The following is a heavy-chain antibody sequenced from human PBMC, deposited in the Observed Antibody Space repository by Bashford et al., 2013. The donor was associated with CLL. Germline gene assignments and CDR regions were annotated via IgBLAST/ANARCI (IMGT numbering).Heavy chain of an antibody. CDR3: ARGPMIVVVINPGEPYYYYYYGMDV. CDR1: GGSFSGYY. Sequence: SETLSLTCAVYGGSFSGYYWSWIRQPPGKGLEWIGEINHMEAPTTTRPSKSRVTISVDTSKNQFSLKLSSVTAADTAVYYCARGPMIVVVINPGEPYYYYYYGMDVWGQGTTVTVSS. J-gene: IGHJ6*02. D-gene: IGHD3-22*01. V-gene: IGHV4-34*01. CDR2: INHMEAP.